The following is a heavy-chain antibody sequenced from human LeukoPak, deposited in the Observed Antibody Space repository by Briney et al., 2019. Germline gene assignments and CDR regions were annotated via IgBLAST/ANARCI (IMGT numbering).Heavy chain of an antibody. CDR1: GVSFSGYY. CDR2: INHSGST. D-gene: IGHD3-9*01. CDR3: ARANYDILTGSLDY. J-gene: IGHJ4*02. Sequence: PSETLSLTCAVYGVSFSGYYWSWIRQPPGKGLEWIGEINHSGSTNYNPSLKSRVTISVDTSKNQFSLKLSSVTAADTAVYYCARANYDILTGSLDYWGQGTLVTVSS. V-gene: IGHV4-34*01.